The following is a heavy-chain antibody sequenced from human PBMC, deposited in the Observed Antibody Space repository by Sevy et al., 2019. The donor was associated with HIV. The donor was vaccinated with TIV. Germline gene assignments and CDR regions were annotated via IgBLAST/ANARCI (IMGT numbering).Heavy chain of an antibody. V-gene: IGHV3-7*01. CDR3: VTGGGDY. Sequence: GGSLRLSCAASGFIFSNSWMGWVRQAPGKGLEWVATIKQDGSDRYYVDSVKGRFIVSRDNAKNSVFLQMNSLTDEDTAVYYCVTGGGDYWGQGDLVTVSS. CDR2: IKQDGSDR. J-gene: IGHJ4*02. D-gene: IGHD3-16*01. CDR1: GFIFSNSW.